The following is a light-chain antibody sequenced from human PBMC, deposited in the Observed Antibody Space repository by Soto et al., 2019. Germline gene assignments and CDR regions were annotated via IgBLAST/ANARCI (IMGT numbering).Light chain of an antibody. CDR3: QQYVTSSPRT. CDR2: GAS. J-gene: IGKJ1*01. V-gene: IGKV3-15*01. Sequence: EIVLTQSPGTLSLSPGERATLSCRASQSVSSNLAWYQQKPGQAPRLLIYGASTRATGIPARFSGSGSGTDFTLTISSLQSEDFAVYYCQQYVTSSPRTFGQGTKVDIK. CDR1: QSVSSN.